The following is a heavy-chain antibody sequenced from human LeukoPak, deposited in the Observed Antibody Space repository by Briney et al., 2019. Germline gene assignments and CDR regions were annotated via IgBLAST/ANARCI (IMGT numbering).Heavy chain of an antibody. CDR2: ISGSGGST. CDR3: AKDGVAAAGTYLEYFQH. CDR1: GFNFSRYA. V-gene: IGHV3-23*01. Sequence: PGGSLRLSCAASGFNFSRYAMSWVRQAPGKGLEWVSAISGSGGSTYYADSVKGRFTISRDNSKNTLYLQMNSLRAEDTAVYYCAKDGVAAAGTYLEYFQHWGQGTLVTVSS. J-gene: IGHJ1*01. D-gene: IGHD6-13*01.